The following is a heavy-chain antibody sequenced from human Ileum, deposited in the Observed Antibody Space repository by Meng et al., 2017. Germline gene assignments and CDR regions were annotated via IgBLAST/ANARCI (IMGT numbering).Heavy chain of an antibody. CDR1: DDCVTNDRAY. J-gene: IGHJ4*02. CDR3: ARTNITRVRTEGVPEASHN. Sequence: VWVLVVVRLSKSLCLTFVVSDDCVTNDRAYWRWIRQPPGKGLECVGSIDKRGNNYQNTSLKSRLTMSVEPSKNQFFLKLTSVTATDKADYYCARTNITRVRTEGVPEASHNWGQGALVTVSS. CDR2: IDKRGNN. D-gene: IGHD3-10*01. V-gene: IGHV4-30-4*01.